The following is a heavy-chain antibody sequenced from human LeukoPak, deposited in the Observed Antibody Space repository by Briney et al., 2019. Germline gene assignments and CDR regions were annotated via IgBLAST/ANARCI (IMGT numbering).Heavy chain of an antibody. CDR3: ARETSSRFFDY. Sequence: ASVKVSCKASGYTFISYDINWVRQATGQGLEWMGWMNPNSGNTGYAQKFQGRVTMTRNTSISTAYMELNNLRSDDTAVYYCARETSSRFFDYWGQGTLLTVSS. CDR2: MNPNSGNT. V-gene: IGHV1-8*01. CDR1: GYTFISYD. J-gene: IGHJ4*02.